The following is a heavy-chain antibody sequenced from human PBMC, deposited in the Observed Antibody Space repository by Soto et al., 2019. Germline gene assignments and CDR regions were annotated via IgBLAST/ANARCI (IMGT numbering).Heavy chain of an antibody. V-gene: IGHV4-31*03. CDR1: GGSISSGGYY. J-gene: IGHJ1*01. CDR2: IYYSGST. D-gene: IGHD3-22*01. Sequence: QVQLQESGPGLVKPSQTLSLTCTVSGGSISSGGYYWSWIRQHPGKGLEWIGYIYYSGSTYYNPSLKSRVTISVDTSKNQFSLKLSSETAADTAVYYCAIYDSSGSRGFQHWGQGTLVTVSS. CDR3: AIYDSSGSRGFQH.